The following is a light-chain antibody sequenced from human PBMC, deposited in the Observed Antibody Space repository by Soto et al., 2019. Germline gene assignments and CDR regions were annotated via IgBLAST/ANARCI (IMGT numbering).Light chain of an antibody. CDR3: QQFSSYPLT. Sequence: EIVLTQSPGTLSLFPGETATLSCRASQRVSSNYLAWYQQKPGQAPRLLIYDASSRATGIPDRFSGGGSGTDFTLTISRLEPEDFAVYYCQQFSSYPLTFGGGTKVDIK. CDR1: QRVSSNY. J-gene: IGKJ4*01. V-gene: IGKV3-20*01. CDR2: DAS.